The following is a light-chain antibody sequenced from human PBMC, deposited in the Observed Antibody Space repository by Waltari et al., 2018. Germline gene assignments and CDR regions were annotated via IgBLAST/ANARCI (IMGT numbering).Light chain of an antibody. J-gene: IGKJ2*01. CDR1: QSVSSK. CDR2: DAS. CDR3: QQYDHWPQYT. V-gene: IGKV3-15*01. Sequence: ELVMTQSPVTLSVSPGERATLSCRASQSVSSKLAWYQQKPVQAPRLLIYDASTRAAGIPVRFAGSGSGTEFTLSISSVESEDFALYYCQQYDHWPQYTFGQGTKLQIK.